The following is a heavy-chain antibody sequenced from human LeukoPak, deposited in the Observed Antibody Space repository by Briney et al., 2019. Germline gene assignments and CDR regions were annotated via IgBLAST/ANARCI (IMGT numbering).Heavy chain of an antibody. CDR3: ARVDDYGGNSVGY. CDR1: GYTFTSYD. CDR2: MNPNSGNT. Sequence: GASVKVSCKASGYTFTSYDINWVRQATGQGLEWMGWMNPNSGNTGYAQKFQGRVTITRNTSISTAYMELSSLRFEDTAVYYCARVDDYGGNSVGYWGQGTLVTVSS. V-gene: IGHV1-8*03. D-gene: IGHD4-23*01. J-gene: IGHJ4*02.